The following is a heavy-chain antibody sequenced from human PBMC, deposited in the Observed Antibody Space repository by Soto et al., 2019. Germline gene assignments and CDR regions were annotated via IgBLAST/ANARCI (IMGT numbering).Heavy chain of an antibody. V-gene: IGHV4-30-2*01. D-gene: IGHD3-9*01. CDR2: IYHSGST. J-gene: IGHJ4*02. CDR1: GGSISSGGYS. Sequence: SETLSLTCAVSGGSISSGGYSWSWIRQPPGKGLEWIGYIYHSGSTYYNPSLKSRVTISVDRSKNQFSLKLSSVTAADTAVYYCARGRGDILTGYPSPLYYFDYWGQGTLVTVSS. CDR3: ARGRGDILTGYPSPLYYFDY.